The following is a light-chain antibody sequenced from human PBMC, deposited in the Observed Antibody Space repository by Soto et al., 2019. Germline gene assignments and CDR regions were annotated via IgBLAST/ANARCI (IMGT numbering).Light chain of an antibody. V-gene: IGKV3-20*01. CDR3: QQYASSPLLT. CDR2: GTS. CDR1: QRISGY. J-gene: IGKJ4*01. Sequence: EIVLTQSPATLSLSPGERATLSCRASQRISGYLAWYQQKPGQAPRLLIFGTSTRATGIPDRFSGSGSGTDFTLSIGRLEPEDFAVYYCQQYASSPLLTFGGGTKVDI.